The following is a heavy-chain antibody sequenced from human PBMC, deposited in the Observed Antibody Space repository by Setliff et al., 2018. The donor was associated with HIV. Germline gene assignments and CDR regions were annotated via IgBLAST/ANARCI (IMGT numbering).Heavy chain of an antibody. Sequence: KPGGSLSLSCAASGFTFSDYYMSWIRQAPGKGLEWVSYISSSSSYTNYADSVKGRFTISRDNAKNSLYLQMNSLRAEDTAVYYCARNGRGGYDSFDIWGQGTMVTVSS. D-gene: IGHD5-12*01. CDR1: GFTFSDYY. J-gene: IGHJ3*02. CDR2: ISSSSSYT. V-gene: IGHV3-11*03. CDR3: ARNGRGGYDSFDI.